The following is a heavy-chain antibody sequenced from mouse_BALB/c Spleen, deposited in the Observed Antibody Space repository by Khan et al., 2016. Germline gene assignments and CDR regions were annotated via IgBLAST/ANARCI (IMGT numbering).Heavy chain of an antibody. V-gene: IGHV9-2-1*01. CDR2: INTETGEP. CDR3: ARGWLRRDYYAMDY. Sequence: QIQLVQSGPELKKSGETVKISCKASGYTFTDYSMHWVKQAPGKGLKWMGWINTETGEPTYADDFKGRFAFSLETSASTAYLQINNLKNEDTATYFCARGWLRRDYYAMDYWGQGTSVTVSS. D-gene: IGHD2-2*01. CDR1: GYTFTDYS. J-gene: IGHJ4*01.